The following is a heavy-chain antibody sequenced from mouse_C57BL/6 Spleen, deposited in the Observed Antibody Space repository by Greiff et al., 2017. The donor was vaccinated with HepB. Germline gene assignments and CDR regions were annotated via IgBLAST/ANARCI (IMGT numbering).Heavy chain of an antibody. CDR3: ARDEYGSSPGYFDV. V-gene: IGHV5-4*01. D-gene: IGHD1-1*01. CDR1: GFTFSSYA. J-gene: IGHJ1*03. CDR2: ISDGGSYT. Sequence: EVKLVESGGGLVKPGGSLKLSCAASGFTFSSYAMSWVRQTPEKRLEWVATISDGGSYTYYPDNVKGRFTISRDNAKNNLYLQMSHLKSEDTAMYYCARDEYGSSPGYFDVWGTGTTVTVSS.